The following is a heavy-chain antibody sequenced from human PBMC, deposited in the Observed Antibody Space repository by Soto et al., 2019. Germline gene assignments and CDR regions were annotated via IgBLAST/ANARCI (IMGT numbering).Heavy chain of an antibody. D-gene: IGHD6-25*01. V-gene: IGHV3-23*01. CDR1: VFTFISYA. CDR2: ISGSGGST. CDR3: AKVEAGGSQRCWFDP. Sequence: PGWSLRLSCASSVFTFISYAMSWVRQAPAKGLEWVSAISGSGGSTYYADSVKGRFTISRDNSKNTLYLQMNSLRAEDTAVYYCAKVEAGGSQRCWFDPWGQGTLVTVSS. J-gene: IGHJ5*02.